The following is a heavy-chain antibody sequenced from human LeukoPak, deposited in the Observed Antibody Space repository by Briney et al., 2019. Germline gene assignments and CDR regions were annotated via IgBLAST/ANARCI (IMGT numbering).Heavy chain of an antibody. Sequence: ASVKVSCKASGYTFTSYYMHWVRQAPGQGLEWMGIINPSGGSTSYAQKFQGRVTMTRDTSTSTVYMELSSLRSEDTAVYYCATRATYCSSTSCYISTTDVWGQGTTVTVSS. CDR3: ATRATYCSSTSCYISTTDV. CDR1: GYTFTSYY. D-gene: IGHD2-2*02. J-gene: IGHJ6*02. CDR2: INPSGGST. V-gene: IGHV1-46*01.